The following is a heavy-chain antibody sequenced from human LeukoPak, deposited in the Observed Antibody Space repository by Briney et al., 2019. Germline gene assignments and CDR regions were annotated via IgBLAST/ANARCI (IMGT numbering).Heavy chain of an antibody. J-gene: IGHJ4*02. CDR2: ISAYNGNT. V-gene: IGHV1-18*01. Sequence: VASVKVSCKASGYTFTSYGISWVRQAPGQGLEWMGWISAYNGNTNYAQKLQGRVTMTTDTSTSTAYMELRSLRSDVTAVYYCAKARAPYYYDSSGYQDYWGQGTLVTVSS. D-gene: IGHD3-22*01. CDR3: AKARAPYYYDSSGYQDY. CDR1: GYTFTSYG.